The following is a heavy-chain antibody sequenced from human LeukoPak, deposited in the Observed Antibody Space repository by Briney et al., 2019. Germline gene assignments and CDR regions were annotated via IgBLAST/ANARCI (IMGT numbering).Heavy chain of an antibody. CDR3: ARGGYSRGQGSPFDY. D-gene: IGHD6-19*01. CDR1: GYTFTNYP. Sequence: ASVKVSCKASGYTFTNYPMIWVRQAPGQGLEWMGWINTNTGNPTYAQGFTGRFVFSLDTSVGTTYLQINSLKTEDTAVYYCARGGYSRGQGSPFDYWGQGALVTVSS. V-gene: IGHV7-4-1*02. CDR2: INTNTGNP. J-gene: IGHJ4*02.